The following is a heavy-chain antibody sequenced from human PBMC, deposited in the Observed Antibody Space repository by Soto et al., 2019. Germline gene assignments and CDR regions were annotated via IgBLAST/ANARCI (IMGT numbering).Heavy chain of an antibody. CDR1: GFTFSTFW. Sequence: EVQLVESGGGLVQPGGSLRLSCEASGFTFSTFWMHWVRQAPGKGLVWVSRINSDGSSTSYADSVKGRVTISRDNAKNTLYLQLNSLRPEDTAVYYCARDFEYWGQGTLVTVSS. CDR3: ARDFEY. J-gene: IGHJ4*02. V-gene: IGHV3-74*01. CDR2: INSDGSST.